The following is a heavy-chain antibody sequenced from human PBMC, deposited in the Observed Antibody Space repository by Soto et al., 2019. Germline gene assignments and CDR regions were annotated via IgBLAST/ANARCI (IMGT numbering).Heavy chain of an antibody. CDR3: AGGGGGGSKYFFASGGRGPLSPLP. CDR1: GYTFTRYN. CDR2: INPSGGTT. D-gene: IGHD2-15*01. V-gene: IGHV1-46*01. J-gene: IGHJ5*02. Sequence: ASVKVSCKASGYTFTRYNVHWVRQAPGQGLEWMAIINPSGGTTYYVQKFEGRVTLTTDTSTSTVYMELSSLRSDDTAVYYCAGGGGGGSKYFFASGGRGPLSPLPWG.